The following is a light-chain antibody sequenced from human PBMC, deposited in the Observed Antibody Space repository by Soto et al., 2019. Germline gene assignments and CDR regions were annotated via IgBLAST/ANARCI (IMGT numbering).Light chain of an antibody. CDR3: QQYDGSPPWT. Sequence: ESVLTQSPGTLSFSPGERATLSCRASQSVSSTSLAWYQQKPGQAPRLLIYGASNRATGIPDRFSGSGSGTDFTLTISRLEPEDFAVYYWQQYDGSPPWTFGLGTKVEFK. CDR2: GAS. CDR1: QSVSSTS. J-gene: IGKJ1*01. V-gene: IGKV3-20*01.